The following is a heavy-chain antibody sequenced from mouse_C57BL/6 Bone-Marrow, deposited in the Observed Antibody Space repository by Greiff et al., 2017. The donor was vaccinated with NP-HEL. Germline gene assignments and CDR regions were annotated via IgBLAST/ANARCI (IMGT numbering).Heavy chain of an antibody. CDR3: AREGGSYYWYFDV. Sequence: QVQLQQPGAELVMPGASVKLSCKASGYTFTSYWMHWVKQRPGQGLEWIGEIDPSDSYTNYNQKFKGKSPLTVDKSSSKAYMQLSSLTSEDSAVYYCAREGGSYYWYFDVWGTGTTVTVPS. CDR2: IDPSDSYT. D-gene: IGHD2-12*01. J-gene: IGHJ1*03. V-gene: IGHV1-69*01. CDR1: GYTFTSYW.